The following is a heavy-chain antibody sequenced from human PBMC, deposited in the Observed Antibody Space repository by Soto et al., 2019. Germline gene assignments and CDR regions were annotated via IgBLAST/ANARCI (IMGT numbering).Heavy chain of an antibody. J-gene: IGHJ6*02. CDR1: GYSFTSYW. Sequence: GESLKISCKGSGYSFTSYWIGWVLQIPWKGLEWMGIIYPGDSDTRYSPSFQGQVTISADKSISTAYLQWSSLKASDTAMYYCAIGGPYYYYGMDVWGQGTTVTVSS. CDR2: IYPGDSDT. D-gene: IGHD3-16*01. V-gene: IGHV5-51*01. CDR3: AIGGPYYYYGMDV.